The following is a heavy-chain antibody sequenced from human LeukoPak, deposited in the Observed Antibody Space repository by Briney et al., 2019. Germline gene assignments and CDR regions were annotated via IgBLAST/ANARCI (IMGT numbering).Heavy chain of an antibody. CDR3: ARTTEGGYTYNYFYYYYMDV. Sequence: SETLSLTCTVSGDSISTSSSYWGWIRQPPGEGLEWIGSIYHSGSTYYNPSLKSRISISVDTSKNQFSLKLSSVTAADTAVYYCARTTEGGYTYNYFYYYYMDVWGKGTTVTISS. CDR1: GDSISTSSSY. D-gene: IGHD5-18*01. V-gene: IGHV4-39*07. J-gene: IGHJ6*03. CDR2: IYHSGST.